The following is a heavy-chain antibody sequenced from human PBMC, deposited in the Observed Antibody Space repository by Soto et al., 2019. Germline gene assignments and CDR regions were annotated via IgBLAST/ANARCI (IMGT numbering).Heavy chain of an antibody. V-gene: IGHV3-21*01. J-gene: IGHJ6*02. CDR3: VRVWRLVGRYGMDV. CDR2: ISGGSAYI. CDR1: GFIFSSYY. Sequence: GGSLRLSCVGPGFIFSSYYMNWVRQAPGKGLEWVSSISGGSAYIYYADSVKGRFTISRDNAKNSLYLEMNSLRVEDTAVYYCVRVWRLVGRYGMDVWGQGTTVTVPS. D-gene: IGHD6-25*01.